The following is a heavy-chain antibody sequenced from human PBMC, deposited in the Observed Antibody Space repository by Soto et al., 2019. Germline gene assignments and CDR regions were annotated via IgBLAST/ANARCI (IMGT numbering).Heavy chain of an antibody. CDR2: IYYSGST. D-gene: IGHD1-26*01. CDR1: GGSISSYY. Sequence: SETLSLTCTVSGGSISSYYWSWIRQPPGKGLEWIGYIYYSGSTNYNPSLKSRVTISVDTSKNQFSLELSSVTAADTAVYYCARDRGYYYGMDVWGQGTTVTVSS. J-gene: IGHJ6*02. V-gene: IGHV4-59*01. CDR3: ARDRGYYYGMDV.